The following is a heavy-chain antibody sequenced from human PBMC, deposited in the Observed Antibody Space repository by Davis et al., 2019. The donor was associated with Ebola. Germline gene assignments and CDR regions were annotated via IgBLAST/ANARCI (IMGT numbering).Heavy chain of an antibody. D-gene: IGHD3-22*01. J-gene: IGHJ4*02. V-gene: IGHV3-23*01. Sequence: GESLKISCAASGFTFSSYAMSWLRQAPGKGLEWVSAISGSGGSTYYADSVKGRFTISRDNSKNTLYLQMSSLRAEDTAIYYCARDREDYYESTGYYYNYWGQGTLVTVSS. CDR2: ISGSGGST. CDR3: ARDREDYYESTGYYYNY. CDR1: GFTFSSYA.